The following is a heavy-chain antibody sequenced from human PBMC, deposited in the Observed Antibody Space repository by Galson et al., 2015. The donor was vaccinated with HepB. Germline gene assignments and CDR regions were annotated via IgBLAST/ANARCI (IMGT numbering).Heavy chain of an antibody. D-gene: IGHD5-18*01. CDR3: ARAGGYSYGGSDY. V-gene: IGHV1-3*01. CDR1: GYTFTSYA. J-gene: IGHJ4*02. Sequence: SVKVSCKASGYTFTSYAMHWVRQAPGQRLEWMGWINAGNGNTKYSQKFQGRVTITRDTSASTAYMELSSLRSEDTAVYYCARAGGYSYGGSDYWGQGTLVTVSS. CDR2: INAGNGNT.